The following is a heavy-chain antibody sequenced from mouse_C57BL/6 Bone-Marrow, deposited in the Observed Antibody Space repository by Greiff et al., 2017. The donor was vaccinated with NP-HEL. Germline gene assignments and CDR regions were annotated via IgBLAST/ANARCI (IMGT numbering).Heavy chain of an antibody. CDR1: GFNIKDDY. CDR2: IDPENGDT. Sequence: VQLKQSGAELVRPGASVKLSCTASGFNIKDDYMHWVKQRPEQGLEWIGWIDPENGDTEYASKFQGQATISADTSSNTAYLQLSSLTSEDTAVYYCTTFTTVVAPGWYFDVWGTGTTVTVSS. CDR3: TTFTTVVAPGWYFDV. D-gene: IGHD1-1*01. J-gene: IGHJ1*03. V-gene: IGHV14-4*01.